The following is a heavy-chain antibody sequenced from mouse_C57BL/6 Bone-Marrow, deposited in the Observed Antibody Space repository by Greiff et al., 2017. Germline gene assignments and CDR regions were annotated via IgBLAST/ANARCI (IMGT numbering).Heavy chain of an antibody. V-gene: IGHV14-4*01. Sequence: EVKLVESGAELVRPGASVKLSCTASGFNIKDDYMHWVKQRPEQGLEWIGWIDPENGDTEYASKFQGKATITADTSSNTAYLQLSSLTSEDTAVYYCTTLYDYGGDYWGQGTTLTVSS. CDR2: IDPENGDT. D-gene: IGHD2-4*01. J-gene: IGHJ2*01. CDR3: TTLYDYGGDY. CDR1: GFNIKDDY.